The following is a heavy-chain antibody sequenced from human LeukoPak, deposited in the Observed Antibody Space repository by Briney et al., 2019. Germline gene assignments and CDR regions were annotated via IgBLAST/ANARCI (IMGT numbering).Heavy chain of an antibody. CDR2: ISYDGSNK. CDR1: GFTFSSYA. Sequence: PGGSLRLSCAASGFTFSSYAMHWVRQAPGKGLEWVAVISYDGSNKYYADSVKGRFTISRDNSKNTLYLQMNSLRAEDTAVYYCAKDRGYDSNYYYGMDVWGQGTTVTVSS. D-gene: IGHD5-12*01. CDR3: AKDRGYDSNYYYGMDV. J-gene: IGHJ6*02. V-gene: IGHV3-30-3*01.